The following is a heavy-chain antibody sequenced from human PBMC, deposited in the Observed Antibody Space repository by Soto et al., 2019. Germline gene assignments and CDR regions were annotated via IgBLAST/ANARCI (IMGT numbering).Heavy chain of an antibody. V-gene: IGHV1-18*01. Sequence: ASVKVSCEASGYTFTSYGISWVRQAPGQGLEWMGWISAYNGSTSYAQKFRGRVTMTRDTSTSTVYMELSSLRSEDTAVYYCARVYCSGGSCYGIEYWGQGTLVTVSS. J-gene: IGHJ4*02. CDR2: ISAYNGST. CDR1: GYTFTSYG. D-gene: IGHD2-15*01. CDR3: ARVYCSGGSCYGIEY.